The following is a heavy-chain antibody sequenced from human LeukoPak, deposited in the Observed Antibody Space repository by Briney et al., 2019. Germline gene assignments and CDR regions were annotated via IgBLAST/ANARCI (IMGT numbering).Heavy chain of an antibody. Sequence: GGSLRLSRAASGFTFSSYAMSWVRQAPGKGLEWVSAISGSGGSTYYADFVKGRFTISRDNSKNTLYLQMNSLRAEDTAVYYCAKEALYSGSYSYYFDYWGQGTLVTVSS. CDR3: AKEALYSGSYSYYFDY. J-gene: IGHJ4*02. CDR1: GFTFSSYA. D-gene: IGHD1-26*01. V-gene: IGHV3-23*01. CDR2: ISGSGGST.